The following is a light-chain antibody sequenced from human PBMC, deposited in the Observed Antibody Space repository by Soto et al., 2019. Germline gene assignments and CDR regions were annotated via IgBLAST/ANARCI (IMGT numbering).Light chain of an antibody. V-gene: IGKV3-11*01. J-gene: IGKJ4*01. CDR1: QSVGNN. Sequence: EIVLTQSPATLSLSPGERATLSCRASQSVGNNLAWYQQKPGQAPGLLIYEASTRATGIPARFSGSGSGTDFTLTFSSLEPEDFAVYYCHQHANWPLTFGGGTKVEIK. CDR2: EAS. CDR3: HQHANWPLT.